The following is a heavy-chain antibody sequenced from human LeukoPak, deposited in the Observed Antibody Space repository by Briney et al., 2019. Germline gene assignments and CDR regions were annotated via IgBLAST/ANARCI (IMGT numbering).Heavy chain of an antibody. CDR1: GGSISSYY. CDR3: ARAVGYPKWFDP. D-gene: IGHD6-13*01. J-gene: IGHJ5*02. Sequence: SETLSLTCTVSGGSISSYYWSWIRQPPGKGLEWIGYIYYSGSTNHNPSLKSRVTISVDTSKNQFSLKLSSVTAADTAVYYCARAVGYPKWFDPWGQGTLVTVSS. CDR2: IYYSGST. V-gene: IGHV4-59*01.